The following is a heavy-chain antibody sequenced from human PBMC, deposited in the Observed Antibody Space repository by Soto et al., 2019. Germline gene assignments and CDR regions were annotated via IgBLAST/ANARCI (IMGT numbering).Heavy chain of an antibody. J-gene: IGHJ4*02. D-gene: IGHD4-17*01. V-gene: IGHV1-69*01. Sequence: QVQLVQSGAEVKKPGSSVKVSCKASEGTFSSYAISWVRQAPGQGLEWMGGIIPIFGTANYAQKFQGRVTITEDESTSTAYMELTSLRSDDTAVYYCASSGELTVTTCDYLGQGTLVTVSS. CDR1: EGTFSSYA. CDR3: ASSGELTVTTCDY. CDR2: IIPIFGTA.